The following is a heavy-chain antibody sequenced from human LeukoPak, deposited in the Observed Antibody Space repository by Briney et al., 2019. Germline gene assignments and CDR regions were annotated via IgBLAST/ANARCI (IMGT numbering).Heavy chain of an antibody. CDR1: GYTCTVYY. Sequence: ASVKVSCKASGYTCTVYYMHWVRQAPGQGLEWMGWINPNSGGTNYAQKFQGRVTMTRDTSISTAYMELSRLRSDDTAVYYCARERIVGTGGAFDIWGQGTMVTVSS. D-gene: IGHD1-26*01. J-gene: IGHJ3*02. CDR2: INPNSGGT. V-gene: IGHV1-2*02. CDR3: ARERIVGTGGAFDI.